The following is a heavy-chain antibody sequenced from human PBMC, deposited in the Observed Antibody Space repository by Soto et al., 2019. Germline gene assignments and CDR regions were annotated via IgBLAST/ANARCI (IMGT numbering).Heavy chain of an antibody. CDR1: GYRFTSYW. D-gene: IGHD6-6*01. CDR2: IDPSDSYT. J-gene: IGHJ6*02. Sequence: GESLKISCKGSGYRFTSYWISWVRQMPGKGLEWMGRIDPSDSYTNYSPSFQGHVTISADKSISTAYLQWSSLKASDTAIYHCARRHSSSPGYYYGMDVWGQGTTVTVSS. V-gene: IGHV5-10-1*01. CDR3: ARRHSSSPGYYYGMDV.